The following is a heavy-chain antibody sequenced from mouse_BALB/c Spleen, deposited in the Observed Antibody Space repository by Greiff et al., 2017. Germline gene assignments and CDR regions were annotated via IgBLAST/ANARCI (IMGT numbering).Heavy chain of an antibody. Sequence: QVHVKQSGAELVRPGVSVKISCKGSGYTFTDYAMHWVKQSHAKSLEWIGVISTYYGDASYNQKFKGKATMTVDKSSSTAYMELARLTSEDSAIYYCARWNYENYFDYWGQGTTLTVSS. D-gene: IGHD2-4*01. J-gene: IGHJ2*01. CDR2: ISTYYGDA. CDR3: ARWNYENYFDY. CDR1: GYTFTDYA. V-gene: IGHV1S137*01.